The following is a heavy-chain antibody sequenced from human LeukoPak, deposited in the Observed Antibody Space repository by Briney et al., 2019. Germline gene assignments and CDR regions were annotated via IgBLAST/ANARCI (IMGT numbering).Heavy chain of an antibody. D-gene: IGHD2-15*01. CDR3: ARVVGDVVVVAATDNNWFDP. CDR1: GFTFSDYY. J-gene: IGHJ5*02. V-gene: IGHV3-11*06. Sequence: GGSLRLSCAASGFTFSDYYVSWIRQAPGKGLEWVSYISSSSSYTNYADSVKGRFTISRDNAKNSLYLQMNSLRAEDTAVYYCARVVGDVVVVAATDNNWFDPWGQGTLVTVSS. CDR2: ISSSSSYT.